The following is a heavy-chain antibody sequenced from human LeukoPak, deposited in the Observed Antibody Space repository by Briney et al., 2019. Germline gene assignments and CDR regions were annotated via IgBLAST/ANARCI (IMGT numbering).Heavy chain of an antibody. J-gene: IGHJ3*02. CDR3: ARDWGTFGDKEFSLCDAFDI. CDR1: GFTFSDYW. V-gene: IGHV3-7*01. D-gene: IGHD3-16*02. Sequence: QPGGSLRLSCAASGFTFSDYWMSWVRQTPGSGLEWVANIKKDGSDKYYVDSVKGRFTISRDNAKKSLYLQMNSLRVEDTAVYYCARDWGTFGDKEFSLCDAFDIWGQGTMVTVSS. CDR2: IKKDGSDK.